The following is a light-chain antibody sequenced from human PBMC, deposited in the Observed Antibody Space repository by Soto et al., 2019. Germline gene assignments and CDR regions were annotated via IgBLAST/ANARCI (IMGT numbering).Light chain of an antibody. J-gene: IGLJ2*01. Sequence: QSALTQPASVSGSPGQSITIACTGTSSDVGAYNYVSWYQQHPGKAPRFIIYDVSNRPSGVSNRFSGSKSGNTASLTISGLQAEDEADYYCASYTSDRTLVFGGGTKLTVL. V-gene: IGLV2-14*03. CDR2: DVS. CDR3: ASYTSDRTLV. CDR1: SSDVGAYNY.